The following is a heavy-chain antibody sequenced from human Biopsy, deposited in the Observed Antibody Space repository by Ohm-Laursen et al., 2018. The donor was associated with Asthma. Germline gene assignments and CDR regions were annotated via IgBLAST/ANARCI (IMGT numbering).Heavy chain of an antibody. Sequence: GASVKVSCKAPGGTFSNFAIRWVRQAPGQGLEWLGGIMHVFGTTNYAQKFQGRVTITEDESTSTAYMEVTSLRSEDTAIYYCARCQVGYSSGWSLLLKKIYYSGMDVWGQGTAVTVSS. J-gene: IGHJ6*02. CDR3: ARCQVGYSSGWSLLLKKIYYSGMDV. D-gene: IGHD6-19*01. V-gene: IGHV1-69*13. CDR2: IMHVFGTT. CDR1: GGTFSNFA.